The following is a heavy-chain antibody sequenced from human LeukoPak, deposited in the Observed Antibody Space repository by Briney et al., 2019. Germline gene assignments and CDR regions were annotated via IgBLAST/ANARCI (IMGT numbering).Heavy chain of an antibody. CDR2: IYYSGST. V-gene: IGHV4-59*08. D-gene: IGHD3-10*01. Sequence: PSETLSLTCTVSGGSISSYYWSWIRQPPGKGLEWIGYIYYSGSTNYNPSLKSRVTISVDTSKNQFSLKLSSVTAADTAVYYCARQWFGELRFDPWGQETLVTVSS. J-gene: IGHJ5*02. CDR1: GGSISSYY. CDR3: ARQWFGELRFDP.